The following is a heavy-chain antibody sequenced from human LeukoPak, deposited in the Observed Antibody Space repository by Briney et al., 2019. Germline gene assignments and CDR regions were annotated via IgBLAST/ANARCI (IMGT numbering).Heavy chain of an antibody. J-gene: IGHJ5*02. CDR1: GFTFSSYS. CDR2: ISSSSSYI. Sequence: GGSLRLSCAASGFTFSSYSMNWVRQAPGKGLEWVSSISSSSSYIYYADSVKGRFTISRDNAKNSLYLQMNSLRAEDTAVYYCARDPESNYDFWSGPNWFDPWGQGTLVTVSS. CDR3: ARDPESNYDFWSGPNWFDP. V-gene: IGHV3-21*01. D-gene: IGHD3-3*01.